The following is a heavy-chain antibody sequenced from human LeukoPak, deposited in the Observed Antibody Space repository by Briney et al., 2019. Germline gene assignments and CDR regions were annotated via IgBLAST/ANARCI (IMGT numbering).Heavy chain of an antibody. CDR1: GFTFSDFW. CDR2: IKQDGSEK. CDR3: ARGVRDFDY. J-gene: IGHJ4*02. D-gene: IGHD3-3*01. Sequence: GGSLRLSCAASGFTFSDFWMNWVRQAPGKGLEWVASIKQDGSEKYYVDSVKGRFTISRDNAKNSLYLQMNSLRAEDTAVYYCARGVRDFDYWGQGTLVTVSS. V-gene: IGHV3-7*01.